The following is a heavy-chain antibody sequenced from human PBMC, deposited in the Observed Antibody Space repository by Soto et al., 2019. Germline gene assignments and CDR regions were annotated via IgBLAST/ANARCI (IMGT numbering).Heavy chain of an antibody. Sequence: SVKVSCKASGFTFTRSAVQWVRQARGQRLEWIGWIVVGSGNTNYAQKFQERVTITRDMSTSTAYMELSSLRSEDTAVYYCAAAVVGATFDYWGQGTLVTVSS. D-gene: IGHD1-26*01. V-gene: IGHV1-58*01. J-gene: IGHJ4*02. CDR1: GFTFTRSA. CDR2: IVVGSGNT. CDR3: AAAVVGATFDY.